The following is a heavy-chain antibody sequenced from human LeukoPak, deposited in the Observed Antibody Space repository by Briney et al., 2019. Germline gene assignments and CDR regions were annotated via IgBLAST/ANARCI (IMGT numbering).Heavy chain of an antibody. J-gene: IGHJ4*02. Sequence: GGSLRLSCAVSGFTVSSNYMSWVRQAPGKGLEWVSVIYSGGGTYYADAVKGRFTISRDNSKNTVYLQMNSLRVEDTAVYYCARSRGTFFPHDYWGQGTLVTVTS. CDR2: IYSGGGT. CDR1: GFTVSSNY. V-gene: IGHV3-66*01. CDR3: ARSRGTFFPHDY. D-gene: IGHD3-10*01.